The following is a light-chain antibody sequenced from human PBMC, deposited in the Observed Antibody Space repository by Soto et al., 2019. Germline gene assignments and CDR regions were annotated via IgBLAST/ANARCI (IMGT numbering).Light chain of an antibody. Sequence: DIQMTQSPSAMAASVGDRVTITCRASQGIDNYLAWFQQKPGKVPQRLIYAASTLQSGVPSRFSGSGSGTEFTLTISSLQPEDFATYYCLQHRSYPLTFGGETKGDIK. CDR2: AAS. CDR1: QGIDNY. V-gene: IGKV1-17*03. CDR3: LQHRSYPLT. J-gene: IGKJ4*01.